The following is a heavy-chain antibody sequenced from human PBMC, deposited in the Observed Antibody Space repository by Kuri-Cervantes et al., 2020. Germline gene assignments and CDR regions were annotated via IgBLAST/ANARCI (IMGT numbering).Heavy chain of an antibody. V-gene: IGHV1-46*01. CDR3: AREPRTAMVFLGPVN. CDR2: INPSGGST. D-gene: IGHD5-18*01. Sequence: ASVKVSCKASGYTFTGYYMHWVRQAPGQGLEWMGIINPSGGSTSYAQKFQGRATMTRDTSTSTVYMELSSLRSEDTAVYYCAREPRTAMVFLGPVNWGQGTLVTVSS. J-gene: IGHJ4*02. CDR1: GYTFTGYY.